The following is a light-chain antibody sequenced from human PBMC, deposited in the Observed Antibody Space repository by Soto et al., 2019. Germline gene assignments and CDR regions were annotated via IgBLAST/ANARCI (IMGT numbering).Light chain of an antibody. CDR2: KAS. V-gene: IGKV1-5*03. J-gene: IGKJ1*01. CDR3: QQYNSWT. Sequence: IQMTQSPSTLSASVGYRVTIACRAMQSVSTCLAWYQQKPGKAPKLLIYKASNLESGVPSRFTGSGSGTEFTLTISSLQPDDFATYYCQQYNSWTFGQGTKVDIK. CDR1: QSVSTC.